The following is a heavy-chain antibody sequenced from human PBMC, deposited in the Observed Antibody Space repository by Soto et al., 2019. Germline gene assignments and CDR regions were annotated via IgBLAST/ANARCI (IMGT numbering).Heavy chain of an antibody. J-gene: IGHJ3*02. Sequence: EVQLLESGGGLVQPGGSLRLSCAASGFTFSNYAMIWGRQAPGRGLAWVSGISGSGGSTYNADSVKGRFTISRDNSRNTLYLQMNTLRTEDMAVYYCAKGRSSGWRDASDIWGQGTMVTVSS. CDR1: GFTFSNYA. CDR3: AKGRSSGWRDASDI. V-gene: IGHV3-23*01. D-gene: IGHD6-19*01. CDR2: ISGSGGST.